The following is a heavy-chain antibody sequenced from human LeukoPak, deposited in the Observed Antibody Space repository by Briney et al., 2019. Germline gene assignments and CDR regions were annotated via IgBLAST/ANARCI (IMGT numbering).Heavy chain of an antibody. CDR2: INHSGST. V-gene: IGHV4-34*01. CDR3: ARDKHYYDSSGYPFDY. D-gene: IGHD3-22*01. CDR1: GGSFSGYY. J-gene: IGHJ4*02. Sequence: SETLSLTCAVYGGSFSGYYWSWIRQPPGKGLEWIGEINHSGSTNYNPSLKSRVTISVDTSKNQFSLKLSSVTAADTAVYYCARDKHYYDSSGYPFDYWGQGTLVTVSS.